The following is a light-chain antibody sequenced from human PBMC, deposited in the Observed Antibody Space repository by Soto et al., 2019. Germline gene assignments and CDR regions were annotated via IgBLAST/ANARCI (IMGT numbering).Light chain of an antibody. CDR2: EVS. Sequence: QSALTQPASVSGSPGQSITISCTGTSSDVGGYKFVSWYQQHPGKAPKLMIYEVSNRPSGVSNRFSGSKSGNTAPLTISWLQAEDEADYYCSSYTTSSTLVFGGGTKLTVL. V-gene: IGLV2-14*01. CDR3: SSYTTSSTLV. CDR1: SSDVGGYKF. J-gene: IGLJ3*02.